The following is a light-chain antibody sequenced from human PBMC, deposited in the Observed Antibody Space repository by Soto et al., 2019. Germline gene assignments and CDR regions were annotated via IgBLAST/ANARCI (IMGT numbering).Light chain of an antibody. CDR3: QQYNSYPVT. V-gene: IGKV1-5*03. Sequence: DIQMTQSPSTLSASVGDRVTITCRASQSISSWLAWYQQKPGKAPKLLIYKASSLESGVPSRFSGSGSGTEFTLTISSLQTDDFATYYCQQYNSYPVTFGQGPKVEIK. CDR2: KAS. J-gene: IGKJ1*01. CDR1: QSISSW.